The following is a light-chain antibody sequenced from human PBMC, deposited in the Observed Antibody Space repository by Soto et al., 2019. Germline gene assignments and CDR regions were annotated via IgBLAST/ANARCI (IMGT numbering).Light chain of an antibody. CDR3: QQYGSTRLT. CDR1: QSVSSSY. CDR2: GAS. Sequence: EIVLTQSPGTLSLSPGERATLSCRASQSVSSSYLAWYQQKPGQAPRLLIYGASSRATGIPDRFSGSESGTDFTITISRLEPEYFAEYYCQQYGSTRLTFGGGTKVEIK. V-gene: IGKV3-20*01. J-gene: IGKJ4*01.